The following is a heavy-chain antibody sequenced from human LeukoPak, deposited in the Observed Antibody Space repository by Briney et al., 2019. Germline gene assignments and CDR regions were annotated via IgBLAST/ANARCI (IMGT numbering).Heavy chain of an antibody. CDR3: ASRPYSSSWYYFDY. J-gene: IGHJ4*02. D-gene: IGHD6-13*01. CDR2: ITGSGGNT. V-gene: IGHV3-23*01. CDR1: GFTFSNYA. Sequence: GAPLRLSCAASGFTFSNYAMSWVRQAPGKGLEWVSGITGSGGNTYYADSVKGRFTISRDNSKNTLYLQMNSLRAEDTALYYCASRPYSSSWYYFDYWGQGTLVTVSS.